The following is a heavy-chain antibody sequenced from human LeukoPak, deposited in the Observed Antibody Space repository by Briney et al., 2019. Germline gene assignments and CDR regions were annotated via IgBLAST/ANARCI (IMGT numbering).Heavy chain of an antibody. CDR2: IYYSGST. CDR1: GGPISSHY. D-gene: IGHD1-20*01. J-gene: IGHJ4*02. CDR3: ARDTQYNWNDVVPFDY. Sequence: PSETLSLTCTVSGGPISSHYWSWIRQPPGKGLEWIGYIYYSGSTNYNPSLKGRVTISVDTSKNQFSLKLSSVTAADTAVYYCARDTQYNWNDVVPFDYWGQGTLVTVSS. V-gene: IGHV4-59*11.